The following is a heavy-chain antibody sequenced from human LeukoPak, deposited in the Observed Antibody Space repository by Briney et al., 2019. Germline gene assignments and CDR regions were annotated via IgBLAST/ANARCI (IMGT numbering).Heavy chain of an antibody. Sequence: PGKSLRLSCEASEFSFSRYALHWVRQAPGKGLEWVALISYDGSNEYYAESVEGRFTISRDNSKNTLFLQMNSLRAEDTAVYFCARNYYGGTAYDFADYWGQGALVTVSS. CDR1: EFSFSRYA. J-gene: IGHJ4*02. CDR3: ARNYYGGTAYDFADY. CDR2: ISYDGSNE. D-gene: IGHD3-22*01. V-gene: IGHV3-30*04.